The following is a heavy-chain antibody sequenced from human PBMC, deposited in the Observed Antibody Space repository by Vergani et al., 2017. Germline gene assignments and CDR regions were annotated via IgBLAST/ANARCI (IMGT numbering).Heavy chain of an antibody. CDR1: GFSFPGYA. D-gene: IGHD5-12*01. CDR2: VSGSSATP. CDR3: TKGSGGYTGYVFEY. Sequence: EVQLLESGGGLVQPGGSLRLSCEASGFSFPGYAMSWVRQAPGKGLEWVSSVSGSSATPYYADSVKGRFIITRDNSKNTLHLQMNSLNADDTAVYYCTKGSGGYTGYVFEYWGQGTLATGSS. V-gene: IGHV3-23*01. J-gene: IGHJ4*02.